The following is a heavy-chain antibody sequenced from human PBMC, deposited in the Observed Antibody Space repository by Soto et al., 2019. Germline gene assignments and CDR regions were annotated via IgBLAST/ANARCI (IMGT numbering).Heavy chain of an antibody. CDR2: IIPIFGTA. CDR3: ARDHQVEAVGYYYYGMDV. J-gene: IGHJ6*02. D-gene: IGHD1-26*01. CDR1: GGTFSSYA. Sequence: QVQLVQSGAEVKKPGSSVKVSCKASGGTFSSYAISWVRQAPGQGLEWMGGIIPIFGTANYAQKFQGRVTITADESTSTAYMELSRLRSEDTAVYYCARDHQVEAVGYYYYGMDVWGQGTTVTVSS. V-gene: IGHV1-69*12.